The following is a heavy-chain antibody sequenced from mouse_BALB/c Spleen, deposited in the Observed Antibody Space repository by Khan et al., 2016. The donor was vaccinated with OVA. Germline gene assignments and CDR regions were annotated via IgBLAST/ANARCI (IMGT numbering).Heavy chain of an antibody. J-gene: IGHJ3*01. CDR3: ARVGPDHANYGAWFAY. CDR2: INPSNGYT. Sequence: QVQLQQSGAELARPGASVKMSCKASGYTFTSYTMHWVKQRPGPGLEWIGYINPSNGYTNYNQKFRDKATLTADKSSSTAYMQLSSLASEDSAVYYCARVGPDHANYGAWFAYWGQGTLVTVSA. D-gene: IGHD2-1*01. CDR1: GYTFTSYT. V-gene: IGHV1-4*01.